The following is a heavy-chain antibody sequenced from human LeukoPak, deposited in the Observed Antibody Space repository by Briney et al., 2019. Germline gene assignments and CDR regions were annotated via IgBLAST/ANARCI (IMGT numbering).Heavy chain of an antibody. CDR2: INPNSGGT. J-gene: IGHJ5*02. D-gene: IGHD3-10*01. CDR3: ARVGRVVRAVIINSWFDP. V-gene: IGHV1-2*02. Sequence: ASVKVSCKASGYTFTGYYMHWVRQAPGQGLEWMGWINPNSGGTNYAQKFQGRVTMTRDTSISTAYMELSRLRSDDTAVYYCARVGRVVRAVIINSWFDPWGQGTLVTVSS. CDR1: GYTFTGYY.